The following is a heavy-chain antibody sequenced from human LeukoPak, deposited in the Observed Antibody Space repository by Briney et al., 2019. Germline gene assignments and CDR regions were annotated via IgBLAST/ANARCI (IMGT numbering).Heavy chain of an antibody. D-gene: IGHD3-22*01. J-gene: IGHJ3*02. CDR3: ARRERSYYDSSGRNAFDI. CDR2: IYYSAST. Sequence: SETLSLTCTVSGVSISGGSISSYYWSWIRQPPGRGLEWIGDIYYSASTNYNPSLKSRVTISVDTSKNQFSLKLSSVTAADTAVYYCARRERSYYDSSGRNAFDIWGQGTMVTVSS. V-gene: IGHV4-59*01. CDR1: GGSISSYY.